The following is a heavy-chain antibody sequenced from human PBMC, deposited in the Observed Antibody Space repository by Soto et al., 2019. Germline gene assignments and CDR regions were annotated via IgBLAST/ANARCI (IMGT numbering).Heavy chain of an antibody. V-gene: IGHV3-7*01. J-gene: IGHJ6*03. CDR2: IKQDGSEK. CDR1: GFTFSSYW. CDR3: ARCNEYYYYYYMDV. D-gene: IGHD2-8*01. Sequence: PGGSLRLSCAASGFTFSSYWMSWVRQAPGKGLEWVANIKQDGSEKYYVDSVKGRFTISRDNAKNSLYLQMNSLRAEDTAVYYCARCNEYYYYYYMDVWSKGTTVTVSS.